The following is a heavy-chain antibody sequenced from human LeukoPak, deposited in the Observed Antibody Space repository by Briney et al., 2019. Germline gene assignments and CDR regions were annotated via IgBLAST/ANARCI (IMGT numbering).Heavy chain of an antibody. CDR1: GGSISSDDYC. D-gene: IGHD5-24*01. V-gene: IGHV4-31*03. CDR2: IYYSGST. CDR3: AKSREEIRGLDAFDI. Sequence: PLETLSLTCSVSGGSISSDDYCWNWIRQHPGKGLEWIGYIYYSGSTYYNPSLKSRVGLSVDTSKNQFSLKLSSLTAADTAVYYCAKSREEIRGLDAFDIWGQGTMVTVSS. J-gene: IGHJ3*02.